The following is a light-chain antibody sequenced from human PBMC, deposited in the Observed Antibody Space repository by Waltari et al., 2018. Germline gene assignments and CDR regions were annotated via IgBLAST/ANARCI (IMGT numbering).Light chain of an antibody. CDR2: GAA. V-gene: IGKV3-15*01. CDR1: QTVSST. J-gene: IGKJ2*01. CDR3: QQCNNWPYT. Sequence: EIVMTQSPATLSVSPGERAILSCRASQTVSSTLAGYQQKPGQAPRLLIYGAATRATGIPARFSGSGSGTDFTLTISSLQSEDFAVYYCQQCNNWPYTFGQGTRLEIK.